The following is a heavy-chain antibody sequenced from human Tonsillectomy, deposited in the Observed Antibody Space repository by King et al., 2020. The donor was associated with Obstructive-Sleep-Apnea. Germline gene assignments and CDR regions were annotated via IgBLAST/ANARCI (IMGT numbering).Heavy chain of an antibody. CDR1: GFTFSIYS. D-gene: IGHD4-17*01. CDR2: ISSSSSTI. J-gene: IGHJ4*02. CDR3: ARDKALSDTYGFNDDC. Sequence: VQLVESGGGLVQPGGSLRLSCAASGFTFSIYSMDWVRQAPGKGLEWVAYISSSSSTIYYADSVKGRFTISRDNAKNSLYLQMNSLRAEDTAVYYCARDKALSDTYGFNDDCWGQGTLVTVSS. V-gene: IGHV3-48*04.